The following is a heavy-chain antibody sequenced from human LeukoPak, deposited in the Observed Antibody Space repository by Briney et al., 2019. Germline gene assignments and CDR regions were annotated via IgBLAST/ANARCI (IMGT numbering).Heavy chain of an antibody. J-gene: IGHJ4*01. Sequence: SETLSLTCSVAGASVYSGDYYWTWIRQPPGQSLEYIEAVYYSGVTFDNPSLSGRITMSVDTSKNQFSLNLASVTATDTAIYYCARRGVFGSDNYFEYWGQGILVIVSS. CDR3: ARRGVFGSDNYFEY. CDR2: VYYSGVT. D-gene: IGHD3-10*01. CDR1: GASVYSGDYY. V-gene: IGHV4-30-4*08.